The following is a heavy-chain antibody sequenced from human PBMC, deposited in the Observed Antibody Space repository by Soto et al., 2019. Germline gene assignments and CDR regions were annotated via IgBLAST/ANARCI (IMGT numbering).Heavy chain of an antibody. D-gene: IGHD3-10*01. CDR3: AREGGYGSGTQPFK. V-gene: IGHV1-69*08. CDR1: GGTFSSYT. J-gene: IGHJ4*02. Sequence: QVQLVQSGAEVKKPGSSVKVSCTASGGTFSSYTISWVRQAPGQGLEWMGRIIPILGIANYAQKFQGRVTITADKSTSTAYMELSSLRSEDTAVYYCAREGGYGSGTQPFKWGQGTLVTVSS. CDR2: IIPILGIA.